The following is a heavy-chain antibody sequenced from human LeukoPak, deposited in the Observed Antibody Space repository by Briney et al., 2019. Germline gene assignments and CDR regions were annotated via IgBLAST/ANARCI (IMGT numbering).Heavy chain of an antibody. CDR2: ISPKSGRG. V-gene: IGHV1-18*04. CDR1: GYTFSNYA. CDR3: ARDVVTDYYWWFDP. J-gene: IGHJ5*02. D-gene: IGHD3-9*01. Sequence: ASVKVSCKASGYTFSNYAISWVRQAPGQGLEWMGWISPKSGRGSYANNFQRRVTMTTDTSTSTVYMELTSLTSDDTAVYYCARDVVTDYYWWFDPWGQGTLVTVSS.